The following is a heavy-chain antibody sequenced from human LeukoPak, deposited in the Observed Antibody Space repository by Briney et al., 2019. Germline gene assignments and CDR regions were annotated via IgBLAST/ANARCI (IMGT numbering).Heavy chain of an antibody. CDR1: GGSISSSSYY. CDR3: ARSSGSYRALRSSFDY. Sequence: SETLSLTCTVSGGSISSSSYYWSWIRQPAGKGLEWIGRIYTSGSTNYNPSHKSRVTMSVDTSKNQFSLKLSSVTAADTAVYYCARSSGSYRALRSSFDYWGQGTLVTVSS. V-gene: IGHV4-61*02. D-gene: IGHD1-26*01. J-gene: IGHJ4*02. CDR2: IYTSGST.